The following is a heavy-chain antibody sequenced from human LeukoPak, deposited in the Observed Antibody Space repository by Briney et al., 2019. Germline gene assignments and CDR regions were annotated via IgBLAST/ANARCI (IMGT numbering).Heavy chain of an antibody. V-gene: IGHV1-3*01. CDR1: GYTFTSYA. CDR3: ARGGDCGGDCAFDY. Sequence: ASVKVSCKASGYTFTSYAMHWVCQAPGQRLEWMGWINAGNGNTKYSQKFQGRVTITRDTSASTAYMELSSLRSEDTAVYYCARGGDCGGDCAFDYWGQGTLVTVSS. J-gene: IGHJ4*02. D-gene: IGHD2-21*02. CDR2: INAGNGNT.